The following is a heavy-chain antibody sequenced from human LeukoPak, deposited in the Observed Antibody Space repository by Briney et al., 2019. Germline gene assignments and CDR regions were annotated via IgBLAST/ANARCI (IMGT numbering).Heavy chain of an antibody. D-gene: IGHD2-2*01. V-gene: IGHV3-30-3*01. J-gene: IGHJ3*02. CDR3: AKGALRYCSSTSCSDAFDI. CDR2: MSYDGSNK. CDR1: GFTFSSYA. Sequence: GRSLRLSCAASGFTFSSYAMHWVRQAPGKGLEWVVVMSYDGSNKYYADSVKGRFTISRDNSKHTLYLQMNSLRAEDTAVYYCAKGALRYCSSTSCSDAFDIWGQGTMVTVSS.